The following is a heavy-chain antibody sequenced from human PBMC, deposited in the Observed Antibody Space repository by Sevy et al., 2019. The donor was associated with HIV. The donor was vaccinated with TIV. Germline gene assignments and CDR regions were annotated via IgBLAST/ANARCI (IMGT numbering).Heavy chain of an antibody. V-gene: IGHV1-18*01. CDR3: ARGPRKYYESSGYYYPPSY. Sequence: ASVKVSCEASGYTFTSYGIIWVRQAPGQGLEWMGWISAYNGNTNYAQRLQGRATMTTDTSTSTAYMELTSLRSDDTAVYYCARGPRKYYESSGYYYPPSYWGQGTLVTVSS. CDR1: GYTFTSYG. J-gene: IGHJ4*02. CDR2: ISAYNGNT. D-gene: IGHD3-22*01.